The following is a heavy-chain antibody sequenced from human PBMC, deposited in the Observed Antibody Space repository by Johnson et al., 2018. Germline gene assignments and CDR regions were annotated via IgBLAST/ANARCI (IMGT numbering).Heavy chain of an antibody. V-gene: IGHV3-74*02. J-gene: IGHJ4*02. Sequence: VQLQESGGGLVQPGGSLRLSCAASEFTFSSYWMHWVRQAPGKGLVWVSRINSDGSTTNYADSVKGRFTISRDKAKNTLYLQMNSLRAEDTAVYYSGRGKGWAFDSWGQGTLVIVSS. CDR3: GRGKGWAFDS. CDR1: EFTFSSYW. D-gene: IGHD6-19*01. CDR2: INSDGSTT.